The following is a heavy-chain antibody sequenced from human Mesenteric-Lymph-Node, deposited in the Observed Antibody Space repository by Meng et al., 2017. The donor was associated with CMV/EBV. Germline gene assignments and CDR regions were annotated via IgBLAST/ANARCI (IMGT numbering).Heavy chain of an antibody. CDR3: AINIAVAGFNY. Sequence: GESLKISCAASGFTFSSYTMNWVRQAPGKGLEWVSSISSSSSSIYYADSVKGRFTISRDNAKNSLYLQMNSLRAEDTAVYYCAINIAVAGFNYWGQGTLVTVSS. CDR2: ISSSSSSI. J-gene: IGHJ4*02. V-gene: IGHV3-21*01. D-gene: IGHD6-13*01. CDR1: GFTFSSYT.